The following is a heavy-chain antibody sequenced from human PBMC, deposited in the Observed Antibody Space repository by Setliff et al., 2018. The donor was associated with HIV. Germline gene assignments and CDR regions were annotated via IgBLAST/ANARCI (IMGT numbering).Heavy chain of an antibody. CDR2: IYTSGST. D-gene: IGHD3-3*01. Sequence: PPETLSLTCTVPGGSISSYYWSWIRQPAGKGLEWIGRIYTSGSTNYNPSLKSRVTMSVDTSKNQFSLKLSSVTAADTAVYYCARDPDNYNFWSGYYTTHDAFDIWGQGTMVTVSS. CDR3: ARDPDNYNFWSGYYTTHDAFDI. V-gene: IGHV4-4*07. J-gene: IGHJ3*02. CDR1: GGSISSYY.